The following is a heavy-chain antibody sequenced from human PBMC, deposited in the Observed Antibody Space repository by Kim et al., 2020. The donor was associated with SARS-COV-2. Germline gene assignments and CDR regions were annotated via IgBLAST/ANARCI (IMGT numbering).Heavy chain of an antibody. CDR1: GGSISSGDYY. Sequence: SETLSLTCTVSGGSISSGDYYWSWIRQPPGKGLEWIGYIYYSGSTYYNPSLKSRVTISVDTSKNQFSLKLSSVTATDTAVYYCVRDRGGYGDFDYWGQGTLVTASS. D-gene: IGHD5-12*01. CDR3: VRDRGGYGDFDY. CDR2: IYYSGST. J-gene: IGHJ4*02. V-gene: IGHV4-30-4*01.